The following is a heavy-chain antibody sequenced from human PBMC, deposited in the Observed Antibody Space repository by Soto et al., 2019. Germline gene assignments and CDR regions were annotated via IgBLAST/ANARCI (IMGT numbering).Heavy chain of an antibody. CDR2: ISAYNGNT. J-gene: IGHJ4*02. CDR3: ARGPPYSGSGGY. Sequence: QVQLVQSGAEVKKPGASVKVSCKASGYTFTSYGISWVRQAPGQGLEWMGWISAYNGNTNYAQKLQGRXXVXTXKSTSRAYVKLRSLSSDDTDGYDCARGPPYSGSGGYWGQGTLVTVSS. CDR1: GYTFTSYG. D-gene: IGHD1-26*01. V-gene: IGHV1-18*01.